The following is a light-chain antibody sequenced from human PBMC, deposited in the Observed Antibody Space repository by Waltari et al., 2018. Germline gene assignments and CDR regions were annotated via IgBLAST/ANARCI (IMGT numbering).Light chain of an antibody. CDR3: QQYNNWPAIT. Sequence: EIVMTQSPATLSVSPGARATLACRASQGVSSNLAWYQQKPGQAPRPLISGASTRATGIPARLSGSESGTEFTLTISSMQSEDFAVYYCQQYNNWPAITFGQGTRLEIK. V-gene: IGKV3-15*01. J-gene: IGKJ5*01. CDR2: GAS. CDR1: QGVSSN.